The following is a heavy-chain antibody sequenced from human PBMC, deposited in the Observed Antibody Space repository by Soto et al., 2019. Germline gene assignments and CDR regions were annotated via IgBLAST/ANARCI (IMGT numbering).Heavy chain of an antibody. J-gene: IGHJ6*02. CDR1: GFTFSSYA. V-gene: IGHV3-23*01. Sequence: PGGSLRLSCAASGFTFSSYAMSWVRQAPGKGLEWVSAISGSGGSTYYADSVKGRFTISRDNSKNTLYLQMNSLRAEDTAVYYSAKALQGVTAAPAELYYYGMDVWGQGTTVTLS. CDR2: ISGSGGST. CDR3: AKALQGVTAAPAELYYYGMDV. D-gene: IGHD2-2*01.